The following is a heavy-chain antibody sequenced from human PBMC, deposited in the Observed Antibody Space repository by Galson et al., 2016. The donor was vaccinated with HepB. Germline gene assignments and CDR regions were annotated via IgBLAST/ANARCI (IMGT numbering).Heavy chain of an antibody. J-gene: IGHJ4*02. CDR3: ASCGGEDSGIYNLPYRLFDY. CDR1: GVSISSSNW. CDR2: IYESGTT. D-gene: IGHD3-10*01. Sequence: SETLSLTCVVSGVSISSSNWWSWVRQPPGKGLEWIGEIYESGTTNYNPSLRSRVTMSVDKSKNQFSLKLTSVIAADTAVYYCASCGGEDSGIYNLPYRLFDYWGQGILVTVSS. V-gene: IGHV4-4*02.